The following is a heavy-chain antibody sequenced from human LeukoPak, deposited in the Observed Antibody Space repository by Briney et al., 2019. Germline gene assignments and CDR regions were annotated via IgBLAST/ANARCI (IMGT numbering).Heavy chain of an antibody. Sequence: PGGSLRLSCAASGFTFSSYAMSWVRQAPGKGLEWVSAISGSGGSTYYADSAKGRFTISRDNSKNTLYLQMNSLRAEDTAVYYCAKVSKQLELPAEANFDYWGQGTLVTVSS. CDR3: AKVSKQLELPAEANFDY. J-gene: IGHJ4*02. CDR2: ISGSGGST. D-gene: IGHD1-1*01. V-gene: IGHV3-23*01. CDR1: GFTFSSYA.